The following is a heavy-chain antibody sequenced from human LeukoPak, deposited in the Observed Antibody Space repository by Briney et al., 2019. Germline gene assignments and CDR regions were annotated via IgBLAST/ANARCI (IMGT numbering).Heavy chain of an antibody. Sequence: GASVKVSCKASGGTFSSYAISWVRQAPGQGLEWMGGIIPIFGTANYAQKLQGRVTMTTDTSTSTAYMELRSLRSDDTAVYYCARAGSGDYWGQGTLVTVSS. J-gene: IGHJ4*02. CDR1: GGTFSSYA. CDR2: IIPIFGTA. D-gene: IGHD6-25*01. V-gene: IGHV1-69*05. CDR3: ARAGSGDY.